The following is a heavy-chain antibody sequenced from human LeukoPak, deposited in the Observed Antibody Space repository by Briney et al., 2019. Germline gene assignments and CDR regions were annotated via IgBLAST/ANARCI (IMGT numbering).Heavy chain of an antibody. CDR2: INPNSGGT. V-gene: IGHV1-2*02. J-gene: IGHJ4*02. CDR1: GYTFTGYY. CDR3: ARVERGLRLGELSLHNPLFDY. Sequence: ASVKVSCKASGYTFTGYYMHWVRQAPGQGLEWMGWINPNSGGTNYAQKFQGRVTMTRDTSISPAYMELSRLRSDDTAVYYCARVERGLRLGELSLHNPLFDYWGQGTLVTVSS. D-gene: IGHD3-16*02.